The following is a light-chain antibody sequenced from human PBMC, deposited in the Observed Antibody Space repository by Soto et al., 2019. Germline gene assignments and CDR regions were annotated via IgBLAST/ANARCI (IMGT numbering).Light chain of an antibody. J-gene: IGLJ1*01. CDR3: AARDDSLNGYV. CDR1: SSNIGSNT. Sequence: QSVLTQPPSASGTPGQRVTISCSGSSSNIGSNTVNWYQQLPGTAPKLLIYSNNQPPSGVPDRFSGSKSGTSASLAISGLQSEDEADYYCAARDDSLNGYVFGTGTKLTVL. V-gene: IGLV1-44*01. CDR2: SNN.